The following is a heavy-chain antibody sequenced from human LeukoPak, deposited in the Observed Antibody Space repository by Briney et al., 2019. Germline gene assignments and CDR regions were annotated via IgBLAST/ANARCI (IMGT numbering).Heavy chain of an antibody. Sequence: SETLSLTCAVYGGSFSGYYWSWIRQPPGKGLEWVGEINHSGSTNYNPSLKSRVTISVDTSRNQFSLKLSSVTAADTAVYYCARGAIPRDWGQGTLVTVSS. D-gene: IGHD2-2*01. J-gene: IGHJ4*02. CDR3: ARGAIPRD. CDR1: GGSFSGYY. V-gene: IGHV4-34*01. CDR2: INHSGST.